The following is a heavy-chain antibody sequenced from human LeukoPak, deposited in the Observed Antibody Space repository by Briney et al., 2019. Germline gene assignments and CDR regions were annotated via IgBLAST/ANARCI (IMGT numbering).Heavy chain of an antibody. Sequence: GGSLRLSCAASGFTFSSYAMSWVRQAPGKGLEWVSAISGGGGSTYYADSVKGRFTISRDNFKNTLYLQMNSLRAEDTAVYYCAKEGAVVVTALYDYWGQGTLVTVSS. V-gene: IGHV3-23*01. CDR2: ISGGGGST. CDR1: GFTFSSYA. CDR3: AKEGAVVVTALYDY. J-gene: IGHJ4*02. D-gene: IGHD2-21*02.